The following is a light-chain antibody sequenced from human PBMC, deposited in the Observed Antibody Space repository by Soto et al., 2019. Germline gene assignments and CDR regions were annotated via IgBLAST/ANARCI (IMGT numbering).Light chain of an antibody. J-gene: IGKJ4*01. V-gene: IGKV3-15*01. CDR1: QNVYNN. Sequence: EIVMTQSPATLSVSPGEGATLSCKASQNVYNNLAWYQQRPGQPPRLLIYDASTRATGISARFSGSGYGTDFTLPISSLQSEDFAVYFCQQCRNWPLTFGGGTKVDIK. CDR3: QQCRNWPLT. CDR2: DAS.